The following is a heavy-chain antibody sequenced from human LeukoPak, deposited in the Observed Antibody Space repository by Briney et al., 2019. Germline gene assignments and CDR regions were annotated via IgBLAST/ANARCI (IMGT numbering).Heavy chain of an antibody. J-gene: IGHJ4*02. D-gene: IGHD3-9*01. Sequence: PGGSLRLSCAASGFTFSGYAMSWVRQAPGKGLEGVSAISGSGGSTYYADSVRGRFTTSRDNSKNTLYLQMNSLRAEDTAVYYCAKDLDYDILTGYFDYWGQGTLVTVSS. CDR3: AKDLDYDILTGYFDY. V-gene: IGHV3-23*01. CDR1: GFTFSGYA. CDR2: ISGSGGST.